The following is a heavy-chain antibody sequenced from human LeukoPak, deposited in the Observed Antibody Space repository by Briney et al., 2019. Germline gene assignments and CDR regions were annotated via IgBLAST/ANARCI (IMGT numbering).Heavy chain of an antibody. D-gene: IGHD2-21*01. J-gene: IGHJ4*02. V-gene: IGHV1-58*01. CDR2: IVVGSGNT. CDR3: AVVLYRDCGGDCYSDN. Sequence: SVKVSCKASGFTFTSSAVQWVRQARGQRLEWIGWIVVGSGNTNYAQKFQERVTITRDMSTSTAYMELSSLRSEDTAVYYCAVVLYRDCGGDCYSDNWGQGTLVTVSS. CDR1: GFTFTSSA.